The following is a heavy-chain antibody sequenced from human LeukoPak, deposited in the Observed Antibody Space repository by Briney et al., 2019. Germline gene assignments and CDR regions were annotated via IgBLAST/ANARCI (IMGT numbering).Heavy chain of an antibody. D-gene: IGHD6-13*01. J-gene: IGHJ4*02. CDR1: GGSISSGSYY. Sequence: SETLSLTCTVSGGSISSGSYYWGWIRQPPGKGLEWIGSIYYSGSTYYNPSLKSRVTISVDTSKNQFSLRLSSVTAADTAVYYCARGSAAGIIWGQGTLVTVSS. CDR3: ARGSAAGII. CDR2: IYYSGST. V-gene: IGHV4-39*07.